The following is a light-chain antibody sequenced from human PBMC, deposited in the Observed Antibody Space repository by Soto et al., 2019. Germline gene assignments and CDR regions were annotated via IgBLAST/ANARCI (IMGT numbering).Light chain of an antibody. CDR3: QQSHSTPRT. CDR2: AAS. CDR1: QNIDSY. J-gene: IGKJ2*02. V-gene: IGKV1-39*01. Sequence: DIQMTQFPSSLSASVGSRVAISCRASQNIDSYLNWFQQKPGKAPKLLMYAASNLLSGVPSRFSSSGSGTEFTLTITSLQPEDFATYYCQQSHSTPRTFGQGTKLDI.